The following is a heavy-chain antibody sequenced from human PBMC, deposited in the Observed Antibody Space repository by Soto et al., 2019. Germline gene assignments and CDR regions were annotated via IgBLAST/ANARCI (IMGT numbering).Heavy chain of an antibody. D-gene: IGHD3-22*01. CDR2: IYYSGTT. V-gene: IGHV4-31*03. CDR3: ARAGDSSEPPAVFDY. J-gene: IGHJ4*02. Sequence: ALSLTCSVSGDSISSGGYYWSWIRQHPGKGLEWIGYIYYSGTTYYNPSLKSRVIISVDTSKNQFSLKLSSVTAADTAVYYCARAGDSSEPPAVFDYWGQGTQVTVSS. CDR1: GDSISSGGYY.